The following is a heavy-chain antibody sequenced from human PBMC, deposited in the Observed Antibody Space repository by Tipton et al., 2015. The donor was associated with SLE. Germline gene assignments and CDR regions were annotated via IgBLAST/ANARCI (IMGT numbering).Heavy chain of an antibody. J-gene: IGHJ3*02. CDR3: ARDQDDFWSSFDAFDI. CDR2: IYYSGST. CDR1: GDSITRSDCY. V-gene: IGHV4-39*07. Sequence: TLSLTCTVSGDSITRSDCYWGWIRQPPGKGLEWIGSIYYSGSTHYNPSLKSRITISLDTSKNQFSLKLTSVTAADTAIYYCARDQDDFWSSFDAFDIWGLGTMVTVSS. D-gene: IGHD3-3*01.